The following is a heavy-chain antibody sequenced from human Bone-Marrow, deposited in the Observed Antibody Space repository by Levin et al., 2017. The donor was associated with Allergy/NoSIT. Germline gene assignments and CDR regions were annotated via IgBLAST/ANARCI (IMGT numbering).Heavy chain of an antibody. CDR2: FDPEDGET. J-gene: IGHJ4*02. D-gene: IGHD6-13*01. V-gene: IGHV1-24*01. Sequence: GESLKVSCKVSGYTLTELSMHWVRQAPGKGLEWMGGFDPEDGETIYAQKFQGRVTMTEDTSTDTAYMELSSLRSEDTAVYYCASTSSIAAANPFDYWGQGTLVTVSS. CDR3: ASTSSIAAANPFDY. CDR1: GYTLTELS.